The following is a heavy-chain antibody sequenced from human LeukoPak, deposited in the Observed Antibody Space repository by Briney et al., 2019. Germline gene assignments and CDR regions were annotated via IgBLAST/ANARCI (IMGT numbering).Heavy chain of an antibody. J-gene: IGHJ4*02. CDR2: ISYDGSNK. Sequence: GGSLRLSCAASGFTFSSYGMYWVRQAPGKGLEWVAVISYDGSNKYYADSVKGRFTISRDNSKNTLYLQMNSLRAEDTAVYYCAKGSGSYAPNYFDYWGQGTLVTVSS. V-gene: IGHV3-30*18. CDR3: AKGSGSYAPNYFDY. CDR1: GFTFSSYG. D-gene: IGHD3-10*01.